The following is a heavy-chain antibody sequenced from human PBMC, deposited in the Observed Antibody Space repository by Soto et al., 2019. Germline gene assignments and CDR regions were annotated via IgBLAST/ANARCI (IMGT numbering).Heavy chain of an antibody. CDR1: GYTFTSYG. J-gene: IGHJ5*02. CDR2: ISAYNGNT. D-gene: IGHD2-15*01. CDR3: ARDRSGRVVVVAADLNWFDP. V-gene: IGHV1-18*01. Sequence: ASAKVSCKASGYTFTSYGISWVRPAPGQGLEWMGWISAYNGNTNYAQKLQGRVTMTTDTSTSTAYMELRSLRSDDTAVYYCARDRSGRVVVVAADLNWFDPWGQGTLVTVSS.